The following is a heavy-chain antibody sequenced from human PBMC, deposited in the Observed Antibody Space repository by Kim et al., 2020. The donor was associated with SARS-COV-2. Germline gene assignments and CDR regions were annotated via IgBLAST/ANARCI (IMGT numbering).Heavy chain of an antibody. CDR3: ARECSGGDCYSEAFDI. D-gene: IGHD2-21*02. J-gene: IGHJ3*02. CDR1: GFTFSSYW. V-gene: IGHV3-74*01. Sequence: GGSLRLSCAASGFTFSSYWMHWVRQAPGKGLVWVSRINSDGSSTSYADSVKGRFTISRDNAKNTLYLQMNSLRAEDTAVYYCARECSGGDCYSEAFDIWGQGTMVTVSS. CDR2: INSDGSST.